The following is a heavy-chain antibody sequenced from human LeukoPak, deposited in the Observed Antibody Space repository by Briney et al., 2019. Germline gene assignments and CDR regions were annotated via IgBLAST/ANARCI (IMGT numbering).Heavy chain of an antibody. D-gene: IGHD2-15*01. Sequence: GGSLRLSCAASGFTFDDYAMHWVRQAPGKGLEWVSGISWNSGSIGYADSAKGRFTISRDNAKNSLYLQMNSLRAEDTAVYYCARDICSGGSCNNWFDPWGQGTLVTVSS. CDR1: GFTFDDYA. CDR3: ARDICSGGSCNNWFDP. CDR2: ISWNSGSI. J-gene: IGHJ5*02. V-gene: IGHV3-9*01.